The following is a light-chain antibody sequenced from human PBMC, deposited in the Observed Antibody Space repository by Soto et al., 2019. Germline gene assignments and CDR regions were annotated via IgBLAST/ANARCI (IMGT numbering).Light chain of an antibody. CDR1: SSDVGGYNY. CDR3: SSYAGSSNV. J-gene: IGLJ1*01. V-gene: IGLV2-8*01. Sequence: QSGRTQPPSASGSPGQSVSISCTGTSSDVGGYNYVSWYQQHPGKAPKLMIYEVNKRPSGVPDRFSGSKSGNAASLTVSGLQAEDEADYYCSSYAGSSNVLGTGTKVTVL. CDR2: EVN.